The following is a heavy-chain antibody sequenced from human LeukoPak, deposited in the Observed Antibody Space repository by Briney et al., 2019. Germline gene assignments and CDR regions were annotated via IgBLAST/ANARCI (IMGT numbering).Heavy chain of an antibody. CDR3: AREWELLRKYLYH. V-gene: IGHV1-2*02. D-gene: IGHD1-26*01. J-gene: IGHJ1*01. CDR2: INPNSGGT. CDR1: GESFNSFA. Sequence: ASVKVSCKASGESFNSFAISWVRQAPGQGLDWMGWINPNSGGTTYAQNFKGRVTMTWDTSISTAYMELSRLRSDDTAVYYCAREWELLRKYLYHWGQGTLVTVSS.